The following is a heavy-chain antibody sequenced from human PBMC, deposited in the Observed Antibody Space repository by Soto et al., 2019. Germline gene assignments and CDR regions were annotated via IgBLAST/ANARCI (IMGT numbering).Heavy chain of an antibody. J-gene: IGHJ4*02. CDR2: IYHSGST. CDR3: ARAASSGWYSNYFDY. CDR1: SGSISSSNW. D-gene: IGHD6-19*01. Sequence: QVQLQESGPGLVKPSGTLSLTCAVSSGSISSSNWWSWVRQPPGKGLEWIGEIYHSGSTNYNPSLKSRVTIAVDKSKNQFSLKLSSVTAADTAVDYCARAASSGWYSNYFDYWGQGTLVTVSS. V-gene: IGHV4-4*02.